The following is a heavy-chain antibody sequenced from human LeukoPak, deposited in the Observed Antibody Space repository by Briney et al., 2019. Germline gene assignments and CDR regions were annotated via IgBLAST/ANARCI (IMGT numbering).Heavy chain of an antibody. J-gene: IGHJ4*02. D-gene: IGHD6-6*01. Sequence: SETLPLTCTVSGYSISSGYYWGWIRQPPGKGLEWIGNINHSGSTYYKPPLKSRVTISVDTSKNQFSLKLSSVTAADTAVYYCARTPYSSSSKWGQGTLVTVSS. CDR3: ARTPYSSSSK. V-gene: IGHV4-38-2*02. CDR2: INHSGST. CDR1: GYSISSGYY.